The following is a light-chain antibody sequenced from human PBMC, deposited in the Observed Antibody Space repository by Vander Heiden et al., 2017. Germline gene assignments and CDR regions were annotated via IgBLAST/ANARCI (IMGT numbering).Light chain of an antibody. CDR1: QSVSSY. V-gene: IGKV3-11*01. CDR2: DAS. Sequence: EIQLTQSPAPLSVSAGDRATLSCSASQSVSSYLAWYQQKPGQAPKLLIYDASNRATGIPARFSGSGSGTDFTLTISSLEPEDFAVYYCQQRSNWWTFGQGTKVEIK. J-gene: IGKJ1*01. CDR3: QQRSNWWT.